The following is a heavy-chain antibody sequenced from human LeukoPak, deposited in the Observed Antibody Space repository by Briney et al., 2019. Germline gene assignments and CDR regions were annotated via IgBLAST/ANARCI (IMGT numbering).Heavy chain of an antibody. CDR1: GYTFTSYG. J-gene: IGHJ3*02. Sequence: GASVKVSCKASGYTFTSYGISWVRQAPGQGLEWMGWISAYNGNTNYAQKLQGRVTMTTDTSTSTAYMELRSLRSDDTAVYYCARDGSMITFGGVIVSDAFDIWGQGTMVTVSS. CDR3: ARDGSMITFGGVIVSDAFDI. V-gene: IGHV1-18*01. D-gene: IGHD3-16*02. CDR2: ISAYNGNT.